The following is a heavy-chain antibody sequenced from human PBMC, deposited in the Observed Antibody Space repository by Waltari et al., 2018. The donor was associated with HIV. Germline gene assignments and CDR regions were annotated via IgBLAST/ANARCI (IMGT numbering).Heavy chain of an antibody. V-gene: IGHV3-21*02. CDR2: ISRGSSYS. CDR1: GLNFNLFR. D-gene: IGHD1-1*01. Sequence: EVRLVQSGGGLVKPGESLTLSCTASGLNFNLFRMTWVRLAPGKGLEWVSSISRGSSYSYYSDAVKGRFTVSRDNAKNSLLLQLNTLTAEDTALYYCVRDRTSLTTGDFESWGQGAPVTVSS. J-gene: IGHJ4*02. CDR3: VRDRTSLTTGDFES.